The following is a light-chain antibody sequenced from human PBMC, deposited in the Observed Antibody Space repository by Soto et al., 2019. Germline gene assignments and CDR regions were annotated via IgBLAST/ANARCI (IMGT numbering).Light chain of an antibody. V-gene: IGKV1-5*03. CDR3: QQYNSYSRWT. Sequence: DIQMTQCPSPLSASLGDRVTFSCRASQTITTWMAWYQQKPGKAPKLLIYKASSLESGVPSRFSGSGSGTEFTLTISSLQPDDFATYYCQQYNSYSRWTFGQGTKVDIK. CDR2: KAS. CDR1: QTITTW. J-gene: IGKJ1*01.